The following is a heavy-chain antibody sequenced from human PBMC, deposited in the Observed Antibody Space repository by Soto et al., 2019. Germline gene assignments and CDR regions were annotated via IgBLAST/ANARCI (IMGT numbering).Heavy chain of an antibody. CDR3: ARVHKGLPTPVAGAGPRYYYYYGMDV. Sequence: TLSLTCTVSGGSISSGGYYWSWIRQHPGKGLEWIGYIYYSWSTYYNPSLKSRVTISVDTSKNQFSLKLSSVTAADTAVYFCARVHKGLPTPVAGAGPRYYYYYGMDVWGQGTTVTV. CDR2: IYYSWST. J-gene: IGHJ6*02. D-gene: IGHD6-19*01. V-gene: IGHV4-31*03. CDR1: GGSISSGGYY.